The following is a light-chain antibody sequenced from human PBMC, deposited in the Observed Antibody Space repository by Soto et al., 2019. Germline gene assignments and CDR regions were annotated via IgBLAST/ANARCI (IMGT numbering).Light chain of an antibody. V-gene: IGLV2-14*03. J-gene: IGLJ1*01. CDR2: EVS. CDR1: SSYVGGYNY. CDR3: SSYASSSTS. Sequence: CALTPALSASGSPGQSVAISCPAPSSYVGGYNYVSWYQQHPGKAPKLLIYEVSNRPSGVSHRFSGSKSGNTASLTISGLQAEDEADYYCSSYASSSTSFGTGAKVT.